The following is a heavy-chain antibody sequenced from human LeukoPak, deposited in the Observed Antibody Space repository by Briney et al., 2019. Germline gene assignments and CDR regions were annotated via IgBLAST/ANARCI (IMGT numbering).Heavy chain of an antibody. CDR1: GYTFTSYA. J-gene: IGHJ6*03. CDR3: ARDSGKLLPPSPYYMDV. CDR2: INAGNGNT. Sequence: ASVKVSCKASGYTFTSYAMHWVRQAPGQRLEWMGWINAGNGNTKYSQEFQGRVTITRDTSASTAYVELSSLRSEDMAVYYCARDSGKLLPPSPYYMDVWGKGTTVTVSS. V-gene: IGHV1-3*03. D-gene: IGHD2-15*01.